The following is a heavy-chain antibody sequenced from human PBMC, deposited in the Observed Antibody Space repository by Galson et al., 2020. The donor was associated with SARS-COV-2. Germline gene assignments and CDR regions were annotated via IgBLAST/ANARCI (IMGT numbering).Heavy chain of an antibody. V-gene: IGHV3-21*01. CDR2: ISSSSSYI. D-gene: IGHD6-19*01. CDR3: YSSGSLNYYYYGTDV. J-gene: IGHJ6*02. Sequence: GESLKISCAASGFTFSSYSMNWVRQAPGKGLEWVSSISSSSSYIYYADSVKGRFTISRDNAKNSLYLQMNSLRAEDTAVYYCYSSGSLNYYYYGTDVWGQGTTVTVSS. CDR1: GFTFSSYS.